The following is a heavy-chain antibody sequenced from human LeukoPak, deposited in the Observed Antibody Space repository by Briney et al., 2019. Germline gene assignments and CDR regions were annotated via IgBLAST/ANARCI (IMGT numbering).Heavy chain of an antibody. CDR2: ISAYNGNT. D-gene: IGHD3-10*01. CDR1: GYTFTSYA. J-gene: IGHJ4*02. CDR3: ARDPVYYGSGSYYNGAFDY. V-gene: IGHV1-18*01. Sequence: GASVKVSCKASGYTFTSYAIGWVRQAPGQGLGWMGWISAYNGNTNYAQKLQGRVTMTTDTSTTTAYMELRSLTSDDTAVYYCARDPVYYGSGSYYNGAFDYWGQGTPVTVSS.